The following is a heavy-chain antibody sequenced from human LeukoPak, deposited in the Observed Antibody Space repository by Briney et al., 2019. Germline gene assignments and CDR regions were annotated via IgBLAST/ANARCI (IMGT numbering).Heavy chain of an antibody. Sequence: GGSLRLSCAASGFTFSSYAMSWVRQAPGKGLEWVSAISGSGGSTYYADSVKGRFTISRDSSKNTLYLQMNSLRAEDTAVYYCARPPYSSSWYEAVDWFDPWGQGTLVTVSS. D-gene: IGHD6-13*01. CDR3: ARPPYSSSWYEAVDWFDP. V-gene: IGHV3-23*01. CDR2: ISGSGGST. J-gene: IGHJ5*02. CDR1: GFTFSSYA.